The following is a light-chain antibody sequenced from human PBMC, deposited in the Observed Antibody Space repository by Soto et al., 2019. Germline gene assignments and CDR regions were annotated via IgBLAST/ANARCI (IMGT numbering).Light chain of an antibody. CDR2: YDS. V-gene: IGLV3-21*04. J-gene: IGLJ2*01. Sequence: SYELTQPPSVSVATRKTARSTCGRNNIGSKSVHWYQQKPGQAPVLVIYYDSDRPSGIPERFSGSNSGNTATLTISRVEAGDEADYYCQVWDSSSDRDVVFGGGTKLTVL. CDR1: NIGSKS. CDR3: QVWDSSSDRDVV.